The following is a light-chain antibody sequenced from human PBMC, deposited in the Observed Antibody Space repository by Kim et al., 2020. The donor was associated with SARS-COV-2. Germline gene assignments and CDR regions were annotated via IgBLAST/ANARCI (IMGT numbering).Light chain of an antibody. CDR3: QQRSNWPLT. V-gene: IGKV3-11*01. J-gene: IGKJ4*01. Sequence: YPGESATRSCRASQSVSRSIAWYQQKPGQAPRLLIYEASNRATGIPARFSGSGSGTDFTLTISSLEPEDFAVYYCQQRSNWPLTFGGGTKVDIK. CDR2: EAS. CDR1: QSVSRS.